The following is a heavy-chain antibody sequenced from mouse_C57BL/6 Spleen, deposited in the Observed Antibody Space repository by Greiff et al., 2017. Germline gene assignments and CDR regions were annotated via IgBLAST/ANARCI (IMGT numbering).Heavy chain of an antibody. CDR3: ARHSSYAMDY. CDR1: GFTFSSYT. J-gene: IGHJ4*01. CDR2: ISGGGGNT. V-gene: IGHV5-9*01. Sequence: EVMLVESGGGLVKPGGSLKLSCAASGFTFSSYTMSWVRQTPEKRLEWVATISGGGGNTYYPDSVKGRFTISRDNAKNTLYLQMSSLRSEDTALYYCARHSSYAMDYWGQGTSVTVSS. D-gene: IGHD6-1*01.